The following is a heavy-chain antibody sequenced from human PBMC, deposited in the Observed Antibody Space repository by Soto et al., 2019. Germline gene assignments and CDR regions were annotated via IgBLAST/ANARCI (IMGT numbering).Heavy chain of an antibody. CDR2: IYYSGST. CDR1: GGSISSSSYY. V-gene: IGHV4-39*01. J-gene: IGHJ6*03. CDR3: ASYDTSYYYYYMDV. Sequence: SETLSLTCTVSGGSISSSSYYWGWIRQPPGKGLEWIGSIYYSGSTYYNPSLKSRVTISVDTSKNQFSLKLSSVTAADTAVYYCASYDTSYYYYYMDVWGKGTTVTVSS. D-gene: IGHD3-9*01.